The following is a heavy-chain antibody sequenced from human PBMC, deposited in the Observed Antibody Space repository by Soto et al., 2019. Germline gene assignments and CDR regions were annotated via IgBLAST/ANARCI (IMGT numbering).Heavy chain of an antibody. J-gene: IGHJ6*02. D-gene: IGHD3-10*01. CDR1: GGTFSSYA. Sequence: SVKVSCKASGGTFSSYAISWVRQAPGQGLEWMGGIIPIFGTANYAQKFQGRVTITADESTSTAYMELSSLRSEDTAVYYCARDQERVRGDPQIGYYYYGMDVWGQGTTVTVSS. CDR3: ARDQERVRGDPQIGYYYYGMDV. CDR2: IIPIFGTA. V-gene: IGHV1-69*13.